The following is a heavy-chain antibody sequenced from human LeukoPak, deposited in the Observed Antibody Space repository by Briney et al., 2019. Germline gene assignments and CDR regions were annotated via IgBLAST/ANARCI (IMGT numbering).Heavy chain of an antibody. V-gene: IGHV4-59*01. Sequence: SETLSLTCTVSGGSISVFYWSWLRQPPGKGLEWIGYIFRSGHTSYNPTLKSRVSISIDSSKDQFSLNLNSLTAADAAVYYCARSVFGNPWFDPWGQGTLVTVSS. CDR1: GGSISVFY. D-gene: IGHD3-16*01. CDR3: ARSVFGNPWFDP. J-gene: IGHJ5*02. CDR2: IFRSGHT.